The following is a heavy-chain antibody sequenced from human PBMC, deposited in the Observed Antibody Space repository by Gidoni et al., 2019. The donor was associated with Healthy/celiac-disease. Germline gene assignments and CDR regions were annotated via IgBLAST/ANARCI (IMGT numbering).Heavy chain of an antibody. CDR2: ISWKSGSI. V-gene: IGHV3-9*01. J-gene: IGHJ4*02. CDR1: GFTFADYA. Sequence: EVQLVESGGGLVQPGGSLRLSWAASGFTFADYALHWVRQAPGKGLEWVSAISWKSGSIGYADSVKGRLTISRDNAKNSLYLQMNTLRADDTAFYYCAKGLFHEFHNYFDYWGQGTLVTVSS. D-gene: IGHD3-10*01. CDR3: AKGLFHEFHNYFDY.